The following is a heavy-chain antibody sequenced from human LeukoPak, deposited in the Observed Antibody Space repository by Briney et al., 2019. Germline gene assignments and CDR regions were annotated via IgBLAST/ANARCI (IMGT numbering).Heavy chain of an antibody. V-gene: IGHV4-39*01. CDR2: IYYSGST. D-gene: IGHD2-15*01. Sequence: PSETLSLTCTVSGGSISSSSYYWGWIRQPPGKGLEWIGIIYYSGSTYYNPSLKSRVTISVDTSKNQFSLKLSSVTAADTAVYYCARRHFYCSGGSCYYYYYYMDVWGKGTTVTVSS. CDR1: GGSISSSSYY. CDR3: ARRHFYCSGGSCYYYYYYMDV. J-gene: IGHJ6*03.